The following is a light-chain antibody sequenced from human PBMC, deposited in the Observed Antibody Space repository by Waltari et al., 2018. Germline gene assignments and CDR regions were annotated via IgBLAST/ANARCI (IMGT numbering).Light chain of an antibody. J-gene: IGLJ2*01. V-gene: IGLV2-14*03. CDR3: SSYTTSGTLV. CDR1: SSDIGAYDS. Sequence: QSALTQPVSVSGSLGQSITISCTGSSSDIGAYDSVSWYQQHPGRAPTLMIFHVTERPSGISTRFSCSKSGNTASLTISGLQTEDEADYYCSSYTTSGTLVFGGGTKLTIL. CDR2: HVT.